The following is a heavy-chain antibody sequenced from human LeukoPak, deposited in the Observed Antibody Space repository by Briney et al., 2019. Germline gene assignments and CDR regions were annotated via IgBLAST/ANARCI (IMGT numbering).Heavy chain of an antibody. J-gene: IGHJ3*02. CDR3: AREYTATHAFDI. CDR1: GYTLTELS. Sequence: ASVKVSCKVSGYTLTELSMHWVRQAPGKGLEWMGGFDPEDGETIYAQKFQGRVTITADESTSTAYMELSSLRSEDTAVYYCAREYTATHAFDIWGQGTMVTVSS. V-gene: IGHV1-24*01. D-gene: IGHD5-18*01. CDR2: FDPEDGET.